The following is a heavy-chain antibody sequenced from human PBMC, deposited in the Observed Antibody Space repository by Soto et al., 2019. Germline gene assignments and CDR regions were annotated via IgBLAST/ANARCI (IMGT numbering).Heavy chain of an antibody. J-gene: IGHJ4*02. CDR3: ARVSPKRSLSVDLYYFDY. Sequence: QVQLVQSGAEVKKPGSSVKVSCKASGGTFSSYAISWVRQAPGQGLEWMGGIIPIFGTANYAQKFQGRVTITADKSTSTAYMELSSLRSEDTAVYYCARVSPKRSLSVDLYYFDYWGQGTLVTVSS. V-gene: IGHV1-69*06. CDR1: GGTFSSYA. CDR2: IIPIFGTA.